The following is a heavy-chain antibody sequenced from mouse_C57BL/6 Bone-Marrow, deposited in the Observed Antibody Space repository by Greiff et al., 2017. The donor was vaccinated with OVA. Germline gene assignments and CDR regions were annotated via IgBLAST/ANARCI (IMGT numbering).Heavy chain of an antibody. Sequence: QVQLQQSGAELAKPGASVKLSCKASGYTFTSYWMHWVKQRPGQGLEWIGYINPSSGYTKYNQKFKDKSTLTADKSYSTAYMQLSSLTYEDSAVYYCARNFFDYDYWGQGTTLTVSS. CDR2: INPSSGYT. D-gene: IGHD2-4*01. CDR1: GYTFTSYW. CDR3: ARNFFDYDY. J-gene: IGHJ2*01. V-gene: IGHV1-7*01.